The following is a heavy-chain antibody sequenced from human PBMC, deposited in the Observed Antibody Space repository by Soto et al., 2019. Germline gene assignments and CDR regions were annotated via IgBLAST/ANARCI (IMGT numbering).Heavy chain of an antibody. J-gene: IGHJ6*02. CDR3: ARFSGGSYNTYYFYYGMDV. D-gene: IGHD2-15*01. CDR2: ISAYNGNT. V-gene: IGHV1-18*01. CDR1: GYTFTSYG. Sequence: VKVSCKASGYTFTSYGISWVRQAPGQGLDWMGWISAYNGNTKYAQDLQGRVTMTTDTSTSTAYMELRSLRSDDTAVYYCARFSGGSYNTYYFYYGMDVWGQGTTVTVSS.